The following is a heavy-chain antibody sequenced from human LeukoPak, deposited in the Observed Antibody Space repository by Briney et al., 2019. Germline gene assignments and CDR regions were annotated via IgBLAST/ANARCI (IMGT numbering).Heavy chain of an antibody. D-gene: IGHD2-21*02. Sequence: GRSLRLSCAASGFTFSSYGMHWVRQAPVKGLEWVAVISYDGSNKYYADSVKGRFTISRDNSKNTLYLQMNSLRAEDTAVYYCAKADCGGDCYPGYFQHWGQGTLVTVSS. CDR2: ISYDGSNK. CDR1: GFTFSSYG. V-gene: IGHV3-30*18. J-gene: IGHJ1*01. CDR3: AKADCGGDCYPGYFQH.